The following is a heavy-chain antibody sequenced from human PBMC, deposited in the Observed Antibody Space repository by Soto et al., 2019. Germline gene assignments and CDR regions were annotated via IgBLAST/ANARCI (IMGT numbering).Heavy chain of an antibody. J-gene: IGHJ4*02. V-gene: IGHV1-18*01. Sequence: QVQLVQSGAEVKKPGASVKVSCKASGYTFTSYHITWVRQAPGQGLEWMGWISASNGNTNYAQKLQARGTRPTDTSTSTAYMALRSMSSDDTAVYYCARDSPPPREWGQGTLVTVSS. CDR1: GYTFTSYH. CDR2: ISASNGNT. CDR3: ARDSPPPRE.